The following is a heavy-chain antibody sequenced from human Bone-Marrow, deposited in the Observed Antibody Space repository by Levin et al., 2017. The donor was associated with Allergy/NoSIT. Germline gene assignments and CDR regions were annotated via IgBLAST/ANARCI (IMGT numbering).Heavy chain of an antibody. CDR3: AKVRRGLDAFDI. D-gene: IGHD3/OR15-3a*01. V-gene: IGHV3-23*01. Sequence: GGSLRLSCAASGFIFRTYAMSWVRQVPGKGLEWVSGLSGLGDNTYYADSVKGRFSISRDNSKNTLYLQMNSLRVEDTALYYCAKVRRGLDAFDIWGQGTMVTVSS. CDR2: LSGLGDNT. CDR1: GFIFRTYA. J-gene: IGHJ3*02.